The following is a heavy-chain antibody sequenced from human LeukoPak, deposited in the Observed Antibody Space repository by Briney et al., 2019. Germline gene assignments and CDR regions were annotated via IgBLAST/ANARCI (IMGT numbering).Heavy chain of an antibody. CDR3: AKGNRAWGGHGAAAGTPYYFDY. D-gene: IGHD6-13*01. V-gene: IGHV3-9*01. CDR1: GFTFDDYA. CDR2: ISWNSGSI. Sequence: GGSLRLSCAASGFTFDDYAMHWVRQAPGKGLEWVSGISWNSGSIGYADSVKGRFTISRDNAKNSLYLQMNSLRAEDTALYYCAKGNRAWGGHGAAAGTPYYFDYWGQGTLVTVSS. J-gene: IGHJ4*02.